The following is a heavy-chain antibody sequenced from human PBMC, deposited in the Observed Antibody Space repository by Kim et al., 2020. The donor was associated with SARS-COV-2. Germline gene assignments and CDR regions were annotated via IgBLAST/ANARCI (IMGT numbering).Heavy chain of an antibody. V-gene: IGHV1-69*13. J-gene: IGHJ4*02. Sequence: SVKVSCKASGGTFSSYTISWVRQAPGQGLEWMGGIIPMFGTTNYAQKFQGRVTITADESTSTAYMELSSLRSEDTAMYYCARGTVLIDCSGGSCYSFDYWGQGTLVTVSS. D-gene: IGHD2-15*01. CDR1: GGTFSSYT. CDR3: ARGTVLIDCSGGSCYSFDY. CDR2: IIPMFGTT.